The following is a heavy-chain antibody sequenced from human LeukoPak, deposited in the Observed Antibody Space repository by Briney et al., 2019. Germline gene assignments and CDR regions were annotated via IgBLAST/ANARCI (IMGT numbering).Heavy chain of an antibody. CDR3: VVVVEPPDSDGFDV. CDR1: GFTFGNSW. D-gene: IGHD1-14*01. Sequence: GGSLRLSCAASGFTFGNSWVHWVRQAPGKGLVWVSLINADGSTATYADSVKGRFTISRDNARNTLPLQMNSLTIEDTAVYYCVVVVEPPDSDGFDVWGQGTMITVSS. CDR2: INADGSTA. J-gene: IGHJ3*01. V-gene: IGHV3-74*01.